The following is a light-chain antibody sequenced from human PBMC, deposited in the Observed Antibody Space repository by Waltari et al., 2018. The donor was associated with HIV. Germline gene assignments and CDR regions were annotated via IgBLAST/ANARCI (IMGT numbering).Light chain of an antibody. CDR3: QQANSFPLT. CDR2: AAS. V-gene: IGKV1D-12*01. CDR1: QAVSTW. J-gene: IGKJ4*01. Sequence: DIQMTQSPSSVSASVGDRVTITCRASQAVSTWLAWYQQKPGKAPNLLIYAASSLQSGVSSRFSGSGTGTDFTRTINNLQPEDLATYYCQQANSFPLTFGGGTKVDIK.